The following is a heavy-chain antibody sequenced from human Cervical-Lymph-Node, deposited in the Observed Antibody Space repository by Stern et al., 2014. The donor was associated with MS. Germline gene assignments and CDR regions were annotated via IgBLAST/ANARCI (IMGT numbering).Heavy chain of an antibody. CDR3: AKPYLYGSDSYYQTFDY. D-gene: IGHD3-10*01. Sequence: EVQLVESGGGLEQSGGSLSLSCAASGFRFRRYAMSWVRQSQGKGLEWVSSIGADGSTHYADSVKGRFTISRDNVMAALYLQMNSLRAEDTAVYFCAKPYLYGSDSYYQTFDYWGQGTPVTVSS. CDR1: GFRFRRYA. J-gene: IGHJ4*02. V-gene: IGHV3-23*04. CDR2: SIGADGST.